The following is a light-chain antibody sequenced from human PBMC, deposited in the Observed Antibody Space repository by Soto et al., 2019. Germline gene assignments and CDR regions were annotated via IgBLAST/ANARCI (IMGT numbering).Light chain of an antibody. CDR3: QQRSSWQTT. CDR1: QSVSSR. Sequence: EIVLTQSPATLSSSPGERATLSCRASQSVSSRLAWYQQKPGQAPRLLIYAASERAAGIPSRFSGGGSGTDFTLTISSLEPEDFAAYYCQQRSSWQTTFGQGTRLEIK. V-gene: IGKV3D-11*02. J-gene: IGKJ5*01. CDR2: AAS.